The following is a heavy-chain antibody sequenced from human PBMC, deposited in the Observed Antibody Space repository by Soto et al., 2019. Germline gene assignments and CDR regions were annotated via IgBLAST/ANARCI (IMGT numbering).Heavy chain of an antibody. CDR2: LSGNSGST. CDR1: GFIFSTYA. CDR3: AKSGAVVPAPGGWFGP. V-gene: IGHV3-23*01. Sequence: VGSLRLSCSASGFIFSTYAMNWVRQAPGKWLEWVAGLSGNSGSTYYADSVKGRFTISRDNSKNTLYLQINSLRAEDTAIYYCAKSGAVVPAPGGWFGPWGQGTLVTVSS. J-gene: IGHJ5*02. D-gene: IGHD2-2*01.